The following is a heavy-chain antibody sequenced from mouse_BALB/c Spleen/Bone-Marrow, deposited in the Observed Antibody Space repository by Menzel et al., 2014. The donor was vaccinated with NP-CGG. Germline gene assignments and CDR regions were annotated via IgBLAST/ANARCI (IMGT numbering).Heavy chain of an antibody. Sequence: QVQLQQSGAELVRPGASVKLSCRASGYTFTSYWINWVKQRPGQGLEWIGNIYPSDSYTNYNQRFKDKATLTVDKSSSTAYMQLSSPTSEDSAVYYCTRYGNSHYYAMVYWGQGTSVTVSS. CDR1: GYTFTSYW. V-gene: IGHV1-69*02. J-gene: IGHJ4*01. CDR2: IYPSDSYT. D-gene: IGHD1-1*01. CDR3: TRYGNSHYYAMVY.